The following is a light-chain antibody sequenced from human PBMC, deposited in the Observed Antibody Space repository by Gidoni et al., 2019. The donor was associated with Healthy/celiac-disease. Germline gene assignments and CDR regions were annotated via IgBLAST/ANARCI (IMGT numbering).Light chain of an antibody. CDR3: QQRSNWLT. Sequence: EIVLTQSPATLSLSPGESATLSCRSSQSVSSYLAWYQQKPGQPPRPLIYDASNRATGIPARFSGRGSGTDFTRTISSLEPEDFAVYYCQQRSNWLTFGGGTKVEIK. V-gene: IGKV3-11*01. CDR1: QSVSSY. CDR2: DAS. J-gene: IGKJ4*01.